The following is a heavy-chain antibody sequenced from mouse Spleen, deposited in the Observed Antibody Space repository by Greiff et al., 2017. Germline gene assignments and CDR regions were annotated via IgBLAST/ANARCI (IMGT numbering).Heavy chain of an antibody. Sequence: VQLQQSGPELVKPGASVKLSCKASGYTFTSYWMHWVKQRPGQGLEWIGYINPSSGYTKYNQKFKDKATLTADKSSSTAYMQLSSLTYEDSAVYYCAREDYRYDGKAWFAYWGQGTLVTVSA. V-gene: IGHV1-7*01. CDR3: AREDYRYDGKAWFAY. CDR2: INPSSGYT. J-gene: IGHJ3*01. D-gene: IGHD2-14*01. CDR1: GYTFTSYW.